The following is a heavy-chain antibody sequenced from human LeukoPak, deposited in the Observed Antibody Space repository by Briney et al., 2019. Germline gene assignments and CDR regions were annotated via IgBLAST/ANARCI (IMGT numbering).Heavy chain of an antibody. V-gene: IGHV3-30*18. D-gene: IGHD6-6*01. J-gene: IGHJ4*02. CDR2: ISYDGSNK. CDR1: GFTFSSYG. Sequence: GGSLRLSCAASGFTFSSYGMHWVRQAPGKGLEWVAVISYDGSNKYYADSVKGRFTISRDNSKNTLYLQMNSLRAEDTAVYYCAKDRPGSSNFDYWGQETLVTVSS. CDR3: AKDRPGSSNFDY.